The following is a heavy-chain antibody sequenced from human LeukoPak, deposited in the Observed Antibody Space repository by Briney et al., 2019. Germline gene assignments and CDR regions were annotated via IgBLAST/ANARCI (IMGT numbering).Heavy chain of an antibody. CDR3: ARVDRRDGYNYGHDY. Sequence: SETLSLTCTVSDDSIRSGGYYWNWIRQPPGKALEWIGNVFYSGTTSYSPSLRSRVSISVDTSKNQFSLKLSSVTAADTAVYYCARVDRRDGYNYGHDYWGQGTLVTVSS. CDR1: DDSIRSGGYY. CDR2: VFYSGTT. D-gene: IGHD5-24*01. V-gene: IGHV4-39*07. J-gene: IGHJ4*02.